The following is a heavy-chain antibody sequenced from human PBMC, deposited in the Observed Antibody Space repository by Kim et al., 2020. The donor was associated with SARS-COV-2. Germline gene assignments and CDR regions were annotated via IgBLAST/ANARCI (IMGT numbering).Heavy chain of an antibody. CDR3: ARRSYSYGYSGYYYGMDV. V-gene: IGHV3-48*03. Sequence: GGSLRLSCAASGFTFSSYEMNWVRQAPGKGLEWVSYISSSGSTIYYADSVKGRFTISRDNAKNSLYLQMNSLRAEDTVVYYCARRSYSYGYSGYYYGMDVWGQGTTVTVSS. CDR1: GFTFSSYE. D-gene: IGHD5-18*01. J-gene: IGHJ6*02. CDR2: ISSSGSTI.